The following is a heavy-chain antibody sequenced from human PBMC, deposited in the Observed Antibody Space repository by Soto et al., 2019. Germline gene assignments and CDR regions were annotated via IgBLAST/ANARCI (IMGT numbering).Heavy chain of an antibody. Sequence: QVQLVQSGAEVKKPESSVKVSCKASGGSFSNYAINWVRQAPGPGLEWMGGITPIVGPTVYPQKFQDRVTSTADESTTTAYLELSSLRSEDKDVYSCAMDPDLYGAIYWYLDRWGRGTLVTVSS. J-gene: IGHJ2*01. CDR3: AMDPDLYGAIYWYLDR. V-gene: IGHV1-69*12. CDR1: GGSFSNYA. CDR2: ITPIVGPT. D-gene: IGHD4-17*01.